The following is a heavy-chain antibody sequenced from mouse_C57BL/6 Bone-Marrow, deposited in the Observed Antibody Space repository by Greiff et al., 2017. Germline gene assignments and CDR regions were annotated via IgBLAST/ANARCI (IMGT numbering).Heavy chain of an antibody. V-gene: IGHV1-19*01. CDR3: AGRDDYGRMDY. CDR2: INPYNGGT. Sequence: EVQLQQSGPVLVKPGASVKMSCKASGYTFTDYYMNWVKQSHGKSLEWIGVINPYNGGTSYNQKFKGKATLTVDKSSSTAYMVLNSLTSEDSAVYYCAGRDDYGRMDYWGQGTSVTVSA. CDR1: GYTFTDYY. D-gene: IGHD1-1*01. J-gene: IGHJ4*01.